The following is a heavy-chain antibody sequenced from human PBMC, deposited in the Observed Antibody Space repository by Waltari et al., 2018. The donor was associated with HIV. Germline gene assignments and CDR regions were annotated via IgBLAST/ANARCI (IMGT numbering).Heavy chain of an antibody. Sequence: QVQLVESGGGVVQPGRSLRLSCADSGFTFSRYAMHWVRQAPGKGLEWVAVISYDGSNKYYADSVKGRFTISRDNSKNTLYLQMNSLRAEDTAVYYCARDPQYCSSTSCSYYFDYWGQGTLVTVSS. CDR1: GFTFSRYA. J-gene: IGHJ4*02. D-gene: IGHD2-2*01. CDR2: ISYDGSNK. V-gene: IGHV3-30-3*01. CDR3: ARDPQYCSSTSCSYYFDY.